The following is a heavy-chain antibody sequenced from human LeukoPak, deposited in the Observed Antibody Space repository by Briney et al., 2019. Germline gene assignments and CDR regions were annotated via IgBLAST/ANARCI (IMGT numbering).Heavy chain of an antibody. V-gene: IGHV1-8*01. CDR1: GYTFTSYD. J-gene: IGHJ4*02. CDR2: MNPNSGAT. CDR3: ARDGYSSSWYEPESFDY. D-gene: IGHD6-13*01. Sequence: ASVKVSCKASGYTFTSYDINWLRQATGQGPEWMGWMNPNSGATGYAQKFQGRVTMTRSTSINTAYMELSSLRSEDTAVYYCARDGYSSSWYEPESFDYWGQGTLVTVSS.